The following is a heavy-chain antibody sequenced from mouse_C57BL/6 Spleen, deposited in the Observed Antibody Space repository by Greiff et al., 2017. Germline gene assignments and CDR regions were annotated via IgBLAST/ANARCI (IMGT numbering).Heavy chain of an antibody. CDR3: TRGDRTGYFDY. Sequence: EVQRVESGEGLVKPGGSLKLSCAASGFTFSSYAMSWVRQTPEKRLEWVAYISSGGDYIYYADTVKGRFTISRDNARNTLYLQMSSLKSEDTAMYYCTRGDRTGYFDYWGQGTTLTVSS. CDR1: GFTFSSYA. V-gene: IGHV5-9-1*02. J-gene: IGHJ2*01. CDR2: ISSGGDYI. D-gene: IGHD1-1*01.